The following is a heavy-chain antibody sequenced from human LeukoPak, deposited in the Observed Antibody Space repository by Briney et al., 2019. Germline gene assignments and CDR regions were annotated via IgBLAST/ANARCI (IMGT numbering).Heavy chain of an antibody. CDR3: ARAGVVGATSSWFDP. Sequence: GASVKVSCKASGYMFHTHGISWVRQAPGKGLEWMGWIGPYNGNTIYARSLRGRGTLTTDTSTSTAYMELSSLRFEDTAVYYCARAGVVGATSSWFDPWGQGTLVSVSS. CDR1: GYMFHTHG. D-gene: IGHD1-26*01. CDR2: IGPYNGNT. V-gene: IGHV1-18*01. J-gene: IGHJ5*02.